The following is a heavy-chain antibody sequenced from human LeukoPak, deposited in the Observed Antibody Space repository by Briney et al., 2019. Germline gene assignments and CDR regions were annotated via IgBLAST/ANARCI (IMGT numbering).Heavy chain of an antibody. J-gene: IGHJ4*02. CDR3: XXXXXXXXYDSSGYSPVYYFDY. D-gene: IGHD3-22*01. Sequence: GGSLRLSCAASGFTFSSYWMSWVRQAPGKGLEWVANIKQDGSEKYYVDSVKGRFTISRDNAKNSLYLQMNSLRAEDTAVYYCXXXXXXXXYDSSGYSPVYYFDYWGQGTLVTVSS. V-gene: IGHV3-7*01. CDR1: GFTFSSYW. CDR2: IKQDGSEK.